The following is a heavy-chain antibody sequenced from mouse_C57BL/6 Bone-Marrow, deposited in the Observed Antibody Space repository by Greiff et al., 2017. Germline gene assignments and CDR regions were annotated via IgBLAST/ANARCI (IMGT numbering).Heavy chain of an antibody. CDR3: TGGNYVRFAY. D-gene: IGHD2-1*01. J-gene: IGHJ3*01. CDR2: IRNKANNHAT. V-gene: IGHV6-6*01. Sequence: EVKLMESGGGLVQPGGSMKLSCAVSGFTFSDAWMDWVRQSPEKGLEWVAEIRNKANNHATYYAESVKWRFTISRDDSKRSVYLQMNRLRAEDTGIYYCTGGNYVRFAYWGQGTLVTVSA. CDR1: GFTFSDAW.